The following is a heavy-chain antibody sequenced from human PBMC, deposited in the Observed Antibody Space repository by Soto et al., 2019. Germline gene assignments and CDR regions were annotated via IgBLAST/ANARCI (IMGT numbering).Heavy chain of an antibody. CDR2: IYYSGNIYYSGNT. CDR1: GGSISNYY. D-gene: IGHD3-10*01. Sequence: QVQLQESGPGLMKPSETLSLTCTVSGGSISNYYWNWIRQPPGKGLEWIGYIYYSGNIYYSGNTNYNPSLKSRVTISVDTSKNHLSLKLTSVTAADTAVYFCARDGRLVHRGFSYYNGVDVWGQGTTVTVSS. J-gene: IGHJ6*02. V-gene: IGHV4-59*01. CDR3: ARDGRLVHRGFSYYNGVDV.